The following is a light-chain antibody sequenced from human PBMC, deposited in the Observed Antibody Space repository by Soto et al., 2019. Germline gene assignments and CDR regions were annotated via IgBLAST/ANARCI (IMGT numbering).Light chain of an antibody. CDR3: GSFTTSRIWV. Sequence: QSVLTQPASVSGSPGQSITVSCTGSSSDFGDDKYVSWYQQQPGKGPNLLIYGVNSRPSGISNRFSGSKSGNTASLTSSGLQGEDEAEYFCGSFTTSRIWVFGGGTKRTVL. V-gene: IGLV2-14*01. J-gene: IGLJ3*02. CDR1: SSDFGDDKY. CDR2: GVN.